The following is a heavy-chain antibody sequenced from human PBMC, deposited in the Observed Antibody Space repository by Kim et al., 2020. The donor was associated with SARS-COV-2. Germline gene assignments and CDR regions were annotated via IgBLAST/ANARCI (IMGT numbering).Heavy chain of an antibody. D-gene: IGHD4-4*01. CDR3: ARARGGNYFRPFDY. J-gene: IGHJ4*02. Sequence: YADSVKGRFNISRDNSKNTLYLQMNSLRAEDTAVYYCARARGGNYFRPFDYWGQGTLVTVSS. V-gene: IGHV3-30*01.